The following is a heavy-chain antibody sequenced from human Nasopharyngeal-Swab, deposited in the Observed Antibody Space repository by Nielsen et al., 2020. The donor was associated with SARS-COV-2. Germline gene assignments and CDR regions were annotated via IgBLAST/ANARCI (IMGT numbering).Heavy chain of an antibody. CDR1: EYTLTELS. CDR2: FDPEDGET. D-gene: IGHD6-13*01. V-gene: IGHV1-24*01. CDR3: ATVGYSSSWYVEYFQH. Sequence: ASVKVSCKVSEYTLTELSMHWVRQAPGKGLEWMGGFDPEDGETIYAQKFQGRVTMTEDTSTDTAYMELSSLRSEDTAVYYCATVGYSSSWYVEYFQHWGQGTLVTVSS. J-gene: IGHJ1*01.